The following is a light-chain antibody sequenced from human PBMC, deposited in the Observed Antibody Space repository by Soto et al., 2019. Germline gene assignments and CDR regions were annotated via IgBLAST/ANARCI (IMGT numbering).Light chain of an antibody. CDR3: QQYHSSQWT. V-gene: IGKV3-20*01. CDR2: GAT. J-gene: IGKJ1*01. Sequence: EIVLTQSPGTLSLSPGERATLSCRASQTVRNIYLAWYQQKPGQAPRLLIYGATSRATSIPDRFSGSGSGTDFSLSISRLEPEDFAVYYCQQYHSSQWTFGQGTKVEIK. CDR1: QTVRNIY.